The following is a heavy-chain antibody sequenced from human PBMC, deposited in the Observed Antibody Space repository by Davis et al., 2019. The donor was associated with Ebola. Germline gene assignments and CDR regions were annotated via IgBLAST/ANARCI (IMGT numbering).Heavy chain of an antibody. V-gene: IGHV3-7*03. D-gene: IGHD2-2*01. CDR1: GFTFSSYW. J-gene: IGHJ4*02. CDR2: IKQDGSEK. Sequence: PGGSLRLSCAASGFTFSSYWMSWVRQAPGKGLEWVANIKQDGSEKYYVDSVKGRFTISRDNAKNSLYLQMNSLRAEDTAVYYCARGGQDIVVVPAAIDYWGQGTLVTVSS. CDR3: ARGGQDIVVVPAAIDY.